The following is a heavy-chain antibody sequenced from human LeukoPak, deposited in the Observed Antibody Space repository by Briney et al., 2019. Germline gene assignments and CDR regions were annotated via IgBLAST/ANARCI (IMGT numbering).Heavy chain of an antibody. Sequence: GGSLRLSCAASGFTFDDCGMSWVRQAPGKGLEWVSGINWNGGSTGYADSVRGRFTISRDNAKNSLYLQMNSLRAEDTASYYCARGIDDGDNWFDPWGQGTLVTVSS. V-gene: IGHV3-20*04. CDR1: GFTFDDCG. CDR2: INWNGGST. CDR3: ARGIDDGDNWFDP. D-gene: IGHD1-1*01. J-gene: IGHJ5*02.